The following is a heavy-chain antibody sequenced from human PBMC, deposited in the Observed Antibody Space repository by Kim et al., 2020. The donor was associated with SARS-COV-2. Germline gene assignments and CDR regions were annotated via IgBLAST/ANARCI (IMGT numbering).Heavy chain of an antibody. CDR1: GGSFSGYY. CDR2: INHSGST. V-gene: IGHV4-34*01. Sequence: SETLSLTCAVYGGSFSGYYWSWIRQPPGKGLEWIGEINHSGSTNYNPSLKSRVTISVDTSKNQFSLKLSSVTAADTAVYYCARRRGGGSYWGGCCWFDPWGQGTLVTVSS. J-gene: IGHJ5*02. D-gene: IGHD1-26*01. CDR3: ARRRGGGSYWGGCCWFDP.